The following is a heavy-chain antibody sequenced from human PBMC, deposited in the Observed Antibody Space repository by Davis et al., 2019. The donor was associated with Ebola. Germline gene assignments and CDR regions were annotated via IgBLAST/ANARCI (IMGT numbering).Heavy chain of an antibody. CDR1: AFTVSDNY. CDR3: AKDLFWWSASDV. D-gene: IGHD2-8*02. CDR2: IHRNGDL. Sequence: PGGSLRLSCAVSAFTVSDNYMSWVRQAPGEGLEWVSVIHRNGDLFYADSVKGRFTIARDTSRNTVSLQMNSLRAEDTAIYYCAKDLFWWSASDVWGQGTTVTVS. J-gene: IGHJ6*02. V-gene: IGHV3-53*01.